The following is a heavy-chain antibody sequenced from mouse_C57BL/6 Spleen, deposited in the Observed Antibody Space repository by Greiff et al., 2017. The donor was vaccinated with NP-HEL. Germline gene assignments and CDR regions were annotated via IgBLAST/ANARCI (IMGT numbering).Heavy chain of an antibody. CDR2: INPSNGGT. Sequence: QVQLQQPGTELVKPGASVKLSCKASGYTFTSYWMHWVKQRPGQGLEWIGNINPSNGGTNYNEKFTSKSTQTVDKSSSTAYMQLTSLTAEDSAVYSCASGSSYRYCDVWGTGSTVTVSS. CDR3: ASGSSYRYCDV. CDR1: GYTFTSYW. V-gene: IGHV1-53*01. J-gene: IGHJ1*03. D-gene: IGHD1-1*01.